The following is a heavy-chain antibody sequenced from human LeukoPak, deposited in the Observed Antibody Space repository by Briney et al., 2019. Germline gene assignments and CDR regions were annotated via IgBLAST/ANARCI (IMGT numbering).Heavy chain of an antibody. V-gene: IGHV3-74*01. CDR3: ARGALGGNPYDYGMDV. Sequence: GGSLRLSCVASGFTFSNYWIHWVRQAPGKGLVWVSRINSDGRSTDYADSVKGRFTISRDNAKNSLSLQMNSLRAEDTAVYYCARGALGGNPYDYGMDVWGQGTTVTVSS. CDR1: GFTFSNYW. D-gene: IGHD4-23*01. J-gene: IGHJ6*02. CDR2: INSDGRST.